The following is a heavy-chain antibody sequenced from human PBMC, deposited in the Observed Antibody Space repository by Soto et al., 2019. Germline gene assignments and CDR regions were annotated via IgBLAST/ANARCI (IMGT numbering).Heavy chain of an antibody. CDR1: GYTFTSYD. V-gene: IGHV1-8*01. Sequence: GASVKVSCKASGYTFTSYDINWVRQATGQGLEWMGWMNPNSGNTGYAQKFQGRVTMTRNTSISTAYMDLSSLRSEDTAVYYCARVQGGVRYWNYVAGYYYYYMDVWGKGTTVTVSS. CDR3: ARVQGGVRYWNYVAGYYYYYMDV. D-gene: IGHD1-7*01. J-gene: IGHJ6*03. CDR2: MNPNSGNT.